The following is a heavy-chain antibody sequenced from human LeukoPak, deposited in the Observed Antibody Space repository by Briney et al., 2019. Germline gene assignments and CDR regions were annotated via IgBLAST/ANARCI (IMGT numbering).Heavy chain of an antibody. CDR2: IYTSGST. D-gene: IGHD3-22*01. Sequence: SETLSLTCTVSGNSISSGDYYWSWIRQPAGKGLEWIGRIYTSGSTTYNPSLKSRVTISGDTSENQFSLRLSSATAADTAVYYCARASYSYDISGWVPFDYWGQGTLVTVSS. CDR1: GNSISSGDYY. CDR3: ARASYSYDISGWVPFDY. J-gene: IGHJ4*02. V-gene: IGHV4-61*02.